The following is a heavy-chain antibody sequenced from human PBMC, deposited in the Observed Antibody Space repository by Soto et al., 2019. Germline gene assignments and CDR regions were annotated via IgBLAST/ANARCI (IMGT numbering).Heavy chain of an antibody. Sequence: SGPTLVNPTQTLTLTCTFSGFSLSTSGMCVSWIRQPPGKALEWLARIDWDDDKYCSTSLKTRLTISKDTSKNQVVLTMTNMDPVDTATYYCARTHPYSSSSAAALDFDYWGQGTLVTVS. D-gene: IGHD6-6*01. V-gene: IGHV2-70*11. CDR3: ARTHPYSSSSAAALDFDY. CDR1: GFSLSTSGMC. CDR2: IDWDDDK. J-gene: IGHJ4*02.